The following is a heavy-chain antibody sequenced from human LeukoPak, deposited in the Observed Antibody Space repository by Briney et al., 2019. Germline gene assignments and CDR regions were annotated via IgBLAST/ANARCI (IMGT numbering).Heavy chain of an antibody. CDR1: GGTFSSYA. Sequence: ASVKVSCKASGGTFSSYAISWVRQAPGQGLEWMGRIIPILGIANYAQKFQGRVTITADKSTSTAYMELSSLRSEDTAVYYCARGLDDSSGYFRYYFDHWGQGTLVTVSS. CDR2: IIPILGIA. V-gene: IGHV1-69*04. D-gene: IGHD3-22*01. J-gene: IGHJ4*02. CDR3: ARGLDDSSGYFRYYFDH.